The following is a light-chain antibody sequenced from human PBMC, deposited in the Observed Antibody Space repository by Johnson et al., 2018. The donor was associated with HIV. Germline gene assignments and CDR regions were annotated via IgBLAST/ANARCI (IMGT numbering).Light chain of an antibody. CDR2: DNN. Sequence: QSVSTQPPSVSAAPGQKVTISCSGSSSNIGNNYVSWYQQLPGTAPKLLIYDNNKRPSGIPDRFSGSKSGTSATLGITGLQTGDEADYYCGTWDSRLSASFGTGTKVTVL. V-gene: IGLV1-51*01. CDR3: GTWDSRLSAS. J-gene: IGLJ1*01. CDR1: SSNIGNNY.